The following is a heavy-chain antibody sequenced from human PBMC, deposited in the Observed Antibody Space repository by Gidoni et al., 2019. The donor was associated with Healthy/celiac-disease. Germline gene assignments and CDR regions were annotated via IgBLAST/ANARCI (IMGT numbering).Heavy chain of an antibody. CDR1: GFTFSSYA. Sequence: QVQLVESGGGVVQPVRSLRLSCAASGFTFSSYAMHWVRQAPGKGLEWVAVISYDGSNKYDADSVKGRFTISRDNSKNTLYLQMNSLRAEDTAVYYCARDLVPAAMRNAFDIWGQGTMVTVSS. D-gene: IGHD2-2*01. CDR2: ISYDGSNK. V-gene: IGHV3-30*04. J-gene: IGHJ3*02. CDR3: ARDLVPAAMRNAFDI.